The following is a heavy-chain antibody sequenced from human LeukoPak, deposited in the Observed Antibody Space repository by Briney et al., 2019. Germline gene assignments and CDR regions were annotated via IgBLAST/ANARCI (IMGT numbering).Heavy chain of an antibody. CDR1: GGSISSYY. Sequence: SETLSLTCTVSGGSISSYYWSWIRQPAGKGLEWIGRIYTSGSTNYNPSLKSRVTMSVDTSKNQFSLKLSSVTAADTAVYYCAREVAYYYDSSGYYRRRVSAFDIWGQGTMVTVSS. CDR2: IYTSGST. V-gene: IGHV4-4*07. D-gene: IGHD3-22*01. J-gene: IGHJ3*02. CDR3: AREVAYYYDSSGYYRRRVSAFDI.